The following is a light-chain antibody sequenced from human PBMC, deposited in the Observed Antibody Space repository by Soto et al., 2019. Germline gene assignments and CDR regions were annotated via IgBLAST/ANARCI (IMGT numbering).Light chain of an antibody. J-gene: IGKJ1*01. Sequence: EIVMTQSPATLSVSPGERATLSCRASQSVSSNLAWYQQKPGQAPRLLVYGASTRATGIPARFSGSGSGTQFTLTITSLQSDDFATYYCQQYNSYWWTFGQGTKVEIK. CDR3: QQYNSYWWT. V-gene: IGKV3-15*01. CDR2: GAS. CDR1: QSVSSN.